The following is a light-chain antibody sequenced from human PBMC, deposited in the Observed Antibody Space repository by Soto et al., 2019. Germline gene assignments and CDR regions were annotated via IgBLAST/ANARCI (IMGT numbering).Light chain of an antibody. J-gene: IGKJ5*01. CDR3: RQYGSSPLT. CDR1: QSVSSSY. CDR2: DAS. V-gene: IGKV3D-20*01. Sequence: EIVLTQSPATLSLSPGERATLSCGATQSVSSSYLAWYQQKPGLAPRLLIYDASNRATGIPDRFSGSGSGTYFILTISRLEPEDFAVYYWRQYGSSPLTFGQGTRLEIK.